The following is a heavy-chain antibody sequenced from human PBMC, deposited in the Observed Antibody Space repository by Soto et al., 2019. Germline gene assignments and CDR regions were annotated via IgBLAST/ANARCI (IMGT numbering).Heavy chain of an antibody. CDR1: GFMFSNHG. J-gene: IGHJ4*02. D-gene: IGHD6-25*01. CDR3: VRRDKRNVAASDY. CDR2: IWSDGNNR. Sequence: QVQLVESGGGVVQPGRSLRLSCAASGFMFSNHGMHWVRQAPGKGLEWVAVIWSDGNNRYYADSVKGRFTISRDNSKITVYLQMNSLRPEDWAVYCCVRRDKRNVAASDYWGQGTLVTVSS. V-gene: IGHV3-33*01.